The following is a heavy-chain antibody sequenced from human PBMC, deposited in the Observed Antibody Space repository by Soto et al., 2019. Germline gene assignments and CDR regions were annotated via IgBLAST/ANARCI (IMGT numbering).Heavy chain of an antibody. CDR3: ARGIQLWQIPYYFDY. CDR2: ISYTGIT. V-gene: IGHV4-59*12. Sequence: LSETLYLTCTVSTGSISSYYWTWIRQPPGKGLEYFGYISYTGITNYNPSLKSRVTISVDTSKTQFSLKLSSVTAADTAVYYCARGIQLWQIPYYFDYWGQGTLVTVSS. J-gene: IGHJ4*02. D-gene: IGHD5-18*01. CDR1: TGSISSYY.